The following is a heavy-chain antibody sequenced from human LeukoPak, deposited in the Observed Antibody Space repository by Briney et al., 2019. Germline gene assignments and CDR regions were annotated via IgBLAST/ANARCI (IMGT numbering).Heavy chain of an antibody. J-gene: IGHJ5*02. CDR1: GGSISTFY. CDR3: ARVDRSWFDP. V-gene: IGHV4-59*01. Sequence: SETLSLTCTVSGGSISTFYWSWLRQPPGKGLEWIGYIYYSGSANYNPSLKSRVTISVDTSKNQFSLRLSSVTAADTAVYYCARVDRSWFDPWGQGTQVTVSS. CDR2: IYYSGSA.